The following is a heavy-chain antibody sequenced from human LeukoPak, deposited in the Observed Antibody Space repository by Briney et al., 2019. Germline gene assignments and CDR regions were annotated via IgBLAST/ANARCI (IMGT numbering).Heavy chain of an antibody. CDR1: GFTFSSYE. CDR2: ISSGGSPI. V-gene: IGHV3-48*03. D-gene: IGHD2-15*01. J-gene: IGHJ4*02. Sequence: GGSLGLSCAASGFTFSSYEMNWVRQAPGKGLEWVSYISSGGSPIYYADSVKGRFTISRDNAKNSLYLQMNSLRAEDTAVYYCASWAIVASSLFDYWGQGTLVTVSS. CDR3: ASWAIVASSLFDY.